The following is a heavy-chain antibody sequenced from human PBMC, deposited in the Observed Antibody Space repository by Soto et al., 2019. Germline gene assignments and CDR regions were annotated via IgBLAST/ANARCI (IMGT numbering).Heavy chain of an antibody. Sequence: QLQLQESGPGLVRPSETLSLICTVSGGSITRKDHYWGWIRQSPGKGLEWIGDIKSSGSTNYNLSLKSRVSMSVEKSKNQFSLKMNSVTAADAAVYYCARLGSSGWYQGSYFDYWGQGTLVTVSS. D-gene: IGHD6-19*01. J-gene: IGHJ4*02. CDR3: ARLGSSGWYQGSYFDY. CDR1: GGSITRKDHY. CDR2: IKSSGST. V-gene: IGHV4-39*01.